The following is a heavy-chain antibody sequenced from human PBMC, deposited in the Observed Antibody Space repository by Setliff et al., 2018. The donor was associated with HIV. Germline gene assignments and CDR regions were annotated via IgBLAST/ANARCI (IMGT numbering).Heavy chain of an antibody. D-gene: IGHD3-22*01. Sequence: PGESLKISCAASGFPFRSYSMNWVRQAPGKGLEWVSSISSGSTYIYYTDSVKGRFTISRDNAKNSLYLQMNSLRAEDTAVYYCARGLSSGPPADGFDIWGQGTMVTVS. CDR2: ISSGSTYI. V-gene: IGHV3-21*01. CDR1: GFPFRSYS. CDR3: ARGLSSGPPADGFDI. J-gene: IGHJ3*02.